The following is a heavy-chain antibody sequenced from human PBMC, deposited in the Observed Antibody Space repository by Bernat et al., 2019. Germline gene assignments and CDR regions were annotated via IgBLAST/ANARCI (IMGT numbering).Heavy chain of an antibody. V-gene: IGHV3-30*03. D-gene: IGHD1-26*01. J-gene: IGHJ4*02. CDR3: ARDRTVGGSDQDH. CDR2: ISYDGTYK. CDR1: GFTFTDYG. Sequence: QVQLVESGGGVVQPGRSLRLSCAVSGFTFTDYGMHWVRQAPGKGLGWVAFISYDGTYKYYADSVKGRFTISRDSSNNTVSLQMNSLRPEDTAIYYCARDRTVGGSDQDHWGQGSLVTVSS.